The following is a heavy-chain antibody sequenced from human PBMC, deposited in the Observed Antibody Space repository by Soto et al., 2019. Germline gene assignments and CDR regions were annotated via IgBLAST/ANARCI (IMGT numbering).Heavy chain of an antibody. V-gene: IGHV4-61*01. J-gene: IGHJ5*02. CDR3: ARIVVGATVDL. CDR2: MSYTGDT. D-gene: IGHD1-26*01. Sequence: PSETLYLTCSVSGDSDSSDRYIWPWIRQPPGKGLELIAYMSYTGDTNYNPSLKSRVTRSVGTSRNQFSLTLTSVTAADTAVYFCARIVVGATVDLWGQGSLVTVS. CDR1: GDSDSSDRYI.